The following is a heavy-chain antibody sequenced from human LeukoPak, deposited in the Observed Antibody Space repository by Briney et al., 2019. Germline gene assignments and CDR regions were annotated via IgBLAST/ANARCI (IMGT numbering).Heavy chain of an antibody. CDR1: GGTFSSYA. CDR2: IIPIFGTA. V-gene: IGHV1-69*13. J-gene: IGHJ4*02. CDR3: ARRGPSKSSSSDY. Sequence: AASVKVSCKASGGTFSSYAISWVRQAPGQGLEWTGGIIPIFGTANYAQKFQGRVTITADESTSTAYMELSSLRSEDTAVYYCARRGPSKSSSSDYWGQGTLVTVSS. D-gene: IGHD6-13*01.